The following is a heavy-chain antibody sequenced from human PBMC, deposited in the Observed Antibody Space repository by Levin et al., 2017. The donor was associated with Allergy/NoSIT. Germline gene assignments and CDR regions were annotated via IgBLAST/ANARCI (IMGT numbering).Heavy chain of an antibody. V-gene: IGHV3-53*01. CDR3: ARLQYSSFDY. CDR2: IYSGGST. D-gene: IGHD4-11*01. J-gene: IGHJ4*02. Sequence: GESLKISCAASGFTVSSNYMSWVRQAPGKGLEWVSVIYSGGSTYYADSVKGRFTISRDNSKNTLYLQMNSLRAEDTAVYYCARLQYSSFDYWGQGTLVTVSS. CDR1: GFTVSSNY.